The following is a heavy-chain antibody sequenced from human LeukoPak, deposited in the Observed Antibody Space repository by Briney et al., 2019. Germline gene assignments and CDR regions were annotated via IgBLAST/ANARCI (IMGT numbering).Heavy chain of an antibody. J-gene: IGHJ4*02. CDR3: ARNKRNPSIWDFDY. Sequence: GGSLRLSWAASGFTFSSYWISWVRPPPGKGLEWVAKINQDGSEKYYVDSVKGRFTTSRDNAKNSLYLQMNSLRAEDTAVYYCARNKRNPSIWDFDYWGQGTLVTVSS. D-gene: IGHD1-14*01. CDR1: GFTFSSYW. CDR2: INQDGSEK. V-gene: IGHV3-7*01.